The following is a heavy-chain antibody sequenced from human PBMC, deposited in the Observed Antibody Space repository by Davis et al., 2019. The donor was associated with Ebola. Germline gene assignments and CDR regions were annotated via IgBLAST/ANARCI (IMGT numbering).Heavy chain of an antibody. D-gene: IGHD6-6*01. CDR1: GGSFSAYY. CDR2: INHSGST. V-gene: IGHV4-34*01. CDR3: ARVLLRSSSQPFDY. Sequence: PSETLSLTCAVYGGSFSAYYWSWIRQPPGKGLEWIGEINHSGSTNFTPSLKSRVTISVDTSKNQFSLKLSSVTAADTAVYYCARVLLRSSSQPFDYWGQGTLVTVSS. J-gene: IGHJ4*02.